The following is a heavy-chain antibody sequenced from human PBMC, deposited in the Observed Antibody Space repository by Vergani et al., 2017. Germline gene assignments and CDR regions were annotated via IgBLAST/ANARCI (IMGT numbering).Heavy chain of an antibody. J-gene: IGHJ6*02. D-gene: IGHD3-3*01. CDR3: AGTYYDVWSGFYYYGMDV. CDR1: GGSISSYY. Sequence: QVQLQESGPGLVKPSETLSLTCTVSGGSISSYYWSWIRQPPGKGLEWIGYIYYSGSTNYNPSLKSRVTISVDTSKNQFSLKLSSVTAAATAVYYCAGTYYDVWSGFYYYGMDVWGQGTTVTVSS. CDR2: IYYSGST. V-gene: IGHV4-59*01.